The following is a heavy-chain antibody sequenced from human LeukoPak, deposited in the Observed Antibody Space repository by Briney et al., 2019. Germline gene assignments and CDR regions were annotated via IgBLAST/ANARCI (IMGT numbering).Heavy chain of an antibody. V-gene: IGHV5-51*01. J-gene: IGHJ4*02. CDR2: IYPGDSDT. Sequence: PGESLKISCKGSGYSFTSYGIGWVRQMPGKGLEWMGIIYPGDSDTRYNPSFQGQVTMSADKSITTAYLQWSSLKASDTAMYYCARPVGLTKFSGSFGHWGQGTLVTVSS. CDR1: GYSFTSYG. D-gene: IGHD1-26*01. CDR3: ARPVGLTKFSGSFGH.